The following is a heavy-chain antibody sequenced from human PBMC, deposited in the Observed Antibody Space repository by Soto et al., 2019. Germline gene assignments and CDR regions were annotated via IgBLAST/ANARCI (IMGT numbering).Heavy chain of an antibody. CDR1: GFDFNSYS. Sequence: EVQLVESGGGLVQPGGSLRLSCVASGFDFNSYSMNWVRQAPGQGLEWISYINSGSTSVFYADSVKGRFTISRDNAKNSLYLQMNSLRAEDTAVYYCTSSASPDAYWGQGTLVTVSS. CDR2: INSGSTSV. V-gene: IGHV3-48*01. CDR3: TSSASPDAY. D-gene: IGHD1-26*01. J-gene: IGHJ4*02.